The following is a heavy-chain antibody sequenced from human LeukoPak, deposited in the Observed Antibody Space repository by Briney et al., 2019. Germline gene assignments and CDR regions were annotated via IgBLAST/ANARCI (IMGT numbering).Heavy chain of an antibody. CDR2: INPTGGST. CDR3: ARGPYYSDSSGYYHESYYYYYMDV. CDR1: GYTFTSYY. V-gene: IGHV1-46*01. J-gene: IGHJ6*03. D-gene: IGHD3-22*01. Sequence: WASVKVSCKASGYTFTSYYMHWVRQAPGQGLEWMGLINPTGGSTGYAQKFQGRVTMTRDMSTSTDYMELSSLRSEDTAVYYCARGPYYSDSSGYYHESYYYYYMDVWGKGTTVTISS.